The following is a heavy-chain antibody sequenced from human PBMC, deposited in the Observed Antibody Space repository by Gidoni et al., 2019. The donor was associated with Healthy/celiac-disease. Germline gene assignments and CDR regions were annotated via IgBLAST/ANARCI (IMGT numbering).Heavy chain of an antibody. Sequence: QVQLVQSGAEVKKPGASVKVSCKASGYTFTSYAMHWVRQAPGQRLEWMGWINAGNGNTKYSQKFQGRVTITRDTSASTAYMELSSLRSEDTAVYYCARDFEYCSGGSCYPNWFDPWGQGTLVTVSS. CDR3: ARDFEYCSGGSCYPNWFDP. J-gene: IGHJ5*02. CDR2: INAGNGNT. D-gene: IGHD2-15*01. V-gene: IGHV1-3*01. CDR1: GYTFTSYA.